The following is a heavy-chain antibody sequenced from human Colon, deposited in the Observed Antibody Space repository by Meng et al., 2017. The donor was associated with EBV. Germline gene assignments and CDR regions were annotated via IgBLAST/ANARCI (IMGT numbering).Heavy chain of an antibody. CDR2: IYYPGST. V-gene: IGHV4-30-4*01. CDR1: GGYINSGDYY. J-gene: IGHJ4*02. CDR3: ARNYYFDY. Sequence: VRRPELGQRPVNHSQTLSLPCTVSGGYINSGDYYWSSIRQPPEKVLEWIGYIYYPGSTYYNPSLTSRVTISMDTSKNQFSLRLSSVTAADTAVYYCARNYYFDYWGQGTLVTVSS.